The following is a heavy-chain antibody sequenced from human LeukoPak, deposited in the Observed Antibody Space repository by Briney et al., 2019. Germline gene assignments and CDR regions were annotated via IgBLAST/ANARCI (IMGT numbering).Heavy chain of an antibody. CDR1: GYSFTSYW. CDR3: ARLTRGDYYGSGRAIDY. V-gene: IGHV5-10-1*01. CDR2: IDPTDSYS. J-gene: IGHJ4*02. D-gene: IGHD3-10*01. Sequence: GESLKISCKGSGYSFTSYWISWVRQMPGKGLEWMGRIDPTDSYSDYSPSFQGHVTISADKSINTAYLQWSSLQASDTAMYYCARLTRGDYYGSGRAIDYWGQGTLVTVSS.